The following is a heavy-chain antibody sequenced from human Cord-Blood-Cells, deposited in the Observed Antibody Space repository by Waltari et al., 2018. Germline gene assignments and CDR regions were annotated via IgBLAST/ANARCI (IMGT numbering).Heavy chain of an antibody. D-gene: IGHD2-15*01. CDR2: IYYSGST. CDR3: ARPQGICSGGSCYSDAFDI. CDR1: GGSISSSSYY. J-gene: IGHJ3*02. Sequence: QLQLQESGPGLVKPSETLSLTCTVSGGSISSSSYYWGWIRQPPGKGLEWIGSIYYSGSTYYNPSLKSGVTISVDTSKNQFSLKLSSVTAADTAVYYCARPQGICSGGSCYSDAFDIWGQGTMVTVSS. V-gene: IGHV4-39*01.